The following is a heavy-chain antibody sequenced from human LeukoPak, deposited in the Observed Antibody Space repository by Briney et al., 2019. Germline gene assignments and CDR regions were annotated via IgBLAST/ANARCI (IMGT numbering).Heavy chain of an antibody. CDR1: GFTFSSYW. J-gene: IGHJ5*02. Sequence: PGGSLRLSCAASGFTFSSYWMHWVRHPPGQGLVWVSRINSDGKSTTYAGFVKGRFTISRDNAKNTLYLQMNSLRAEDTAVYYCVRDTGGNRFDPWGQGTLVIVSS. CDR2: INSDGKST. V-gene: IGHV3-74*03. CDR3: VRDTGGNRFDP.